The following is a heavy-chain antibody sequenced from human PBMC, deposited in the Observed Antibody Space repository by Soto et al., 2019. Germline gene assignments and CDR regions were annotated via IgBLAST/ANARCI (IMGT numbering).Heavy chain of an antibody. Sequence: EVQLVESGGGLVQPGGSLRLSCAASGFTFSSYSMNWVRQAPGKGLEWVSYISSSSSTIYYADSVKGRFTISRDNAKNSLYLQMNSLRAEDTAVYYCADQSGHLTIFGVVIEIIDYWGQGTLVTVSS. CDR1: GFTFSSYS. CDR2: ISSSSSTI. D-gene: IGHD3-3*01. CDR3: ADQSGHLTIFGVVIEIIDY. J-gene: IGHJ4*02. V-gene: IGHV3-48*01.